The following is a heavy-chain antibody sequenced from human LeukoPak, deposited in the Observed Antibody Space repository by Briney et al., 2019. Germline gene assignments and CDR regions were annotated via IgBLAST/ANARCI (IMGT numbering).Heavy chain of an antibody. V-gene: IGHV4-34*01. CDR2: INHSGST. D-gene: IGHD3-22*01. Sequence: SETLSLTCAVYGGSFSGYYWSWIRQPPGKGLEWIGEINHSGSTNYNPSLKGRVTISVDTSKNQFSLKLSSVTAADTAVYYCARGDYYDSSGYLDYWGQGTLVTVSS. CDR3: ARGDYYDSSGYLDY. J-gene: IGHJ4*02. CDR1: GGSFSGYY.